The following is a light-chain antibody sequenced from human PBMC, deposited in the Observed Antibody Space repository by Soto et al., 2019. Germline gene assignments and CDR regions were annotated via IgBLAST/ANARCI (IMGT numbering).Light chain of an antibody. CDR1: QDIGTD. V-gene: IGKV1-6*01. Sequence: AIQMTQSPSSLSASVGDRVTITCRASQDIGTDLGWYQQKPGKAPNLLISAASGLQTGVPSRFSGSGSGTDFTLTISSLQPEDFATYYCQQYNTYLVTFGPGTKVDIK. CDR2: AAS. J-gene: IGKJ3*01. CDR3: QQYNTYLVT.